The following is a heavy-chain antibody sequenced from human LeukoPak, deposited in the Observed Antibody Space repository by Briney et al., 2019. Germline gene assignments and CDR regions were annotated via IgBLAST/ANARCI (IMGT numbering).Heavy chain of an antibody. Sequence: SETLSLTCAVSGYSIASGYYWSWIRQPPGKGLEWIGEINHSGSTNYNPSLKGRVTISVDTSKNQFSLKLSSVTAADTAVYYCAREGKYYYYYYMDVWGKGTTVTVSS. CDR2: INHSGST. J-gene: IGHJ6*03. V-gene: IGHV4-34*01. CDR3: AREGKYYYYYYMDV. CDR1: GYSIASGYY.